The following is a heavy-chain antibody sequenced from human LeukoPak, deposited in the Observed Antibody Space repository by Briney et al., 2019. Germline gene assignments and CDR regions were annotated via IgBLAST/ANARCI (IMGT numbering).Heavy chain of an antibody. V-gene: IGHV4-4*07. CDR2: IYTSGST. Sequence: PSETLSLTCTVSGGSISSYYWSWIQQPAGKGLERIGRIYTSGSTNYNPSLKSRVTISVDKSKNQSSLKLSSVTAADTAVYYCARGSEGDSGYDFFDYWGQGTLVTVSS. J-gene: IGHJ4*02. D-gene: IGHD5-12*01. CDR3: ARGSEGDSGYDFFDY. CDR1: GGSISSYY.